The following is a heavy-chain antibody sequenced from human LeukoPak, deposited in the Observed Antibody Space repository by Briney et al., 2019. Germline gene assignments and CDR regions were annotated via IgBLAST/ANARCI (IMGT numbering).Heavy chain of an antibody. CDR3: AKDREFPYYDFWSGPTMDV. J-gene: IGHJ6*03. CDR2: ISGSVGST. V-gene: IGHV3-23*01. CDR1: GFTFSSYS. Sequence: GGSLRLSCAASGFTFSSYSMNWVRQAPGKGLEWVSAISGSVGSTYYADSVKGRLTISRDNSKNTLYLQMNSLRAEHTAVYYCAKDREFPYYDFWSGPTMDVWGKGTTVTVSS. D-gene: IGHD3-3*01.